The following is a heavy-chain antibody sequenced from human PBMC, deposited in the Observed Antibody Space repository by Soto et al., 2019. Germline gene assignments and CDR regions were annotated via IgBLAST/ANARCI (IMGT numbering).Heavy chain of an antibody. Sequence: GSLRLPCAASGFTFSGDAMNWVRQAPGKGLEWVSSISTTSTYIYYADSVKGRFTISRDNANNSLHLQMSSLRAEDTAVYYCTRDYVMDVWGQGTTVTVSS. D-gene: IGHD3-10*02. J-gene: IGHJ6*02. CDR1: GFTFSGDA. CDR2: ISTTSTYI. V-gene: IGHV3-21*01. CDR3: TRDYVMDV.